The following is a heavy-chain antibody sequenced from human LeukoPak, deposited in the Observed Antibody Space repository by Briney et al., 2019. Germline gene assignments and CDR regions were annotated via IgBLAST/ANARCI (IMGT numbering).Heavy chain of an antibody. J-gene: IGHJ3*02. CDR3: ARDGYGYTSGVDGFDI. CDR2: TYYRSHWYN. CDR1: GDSVPSNSAA. D-gene: IGHD5-18*01. Sequence: SQTLPLTCAISGDSVPSNSAAWNWIRQSPSRGLEWLGRTYYRSHWYNYYAVSVKSRITINPDTSKNQFSLQLNSVTPEDTAVYYCARDGYGYTSGVDGFDIWGQGTMVTVSS. V-gene: IGHV6-1*01.